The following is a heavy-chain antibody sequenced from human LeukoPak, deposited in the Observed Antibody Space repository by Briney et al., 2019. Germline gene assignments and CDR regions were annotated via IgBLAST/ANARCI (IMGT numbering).Heavy chain of an antibody. J-gene: IGHJ4*02. CDR3: VKDPSGSYSNN. D-gene: IGHD1-26*01. V-gene: IGHV3-30*02. Sequence: GGSLRLSCAASRFPFSNFGMHWVRQAPGKGLDWVSFIKYDESVENYADSVKGRFTITRDNSENTLHLQMNSLRVEDTAVYYCVKDPSGSYSNNWGQGTLVTVSS. CDR2: IKYDESVE. CDR1: RFPFSNFG.